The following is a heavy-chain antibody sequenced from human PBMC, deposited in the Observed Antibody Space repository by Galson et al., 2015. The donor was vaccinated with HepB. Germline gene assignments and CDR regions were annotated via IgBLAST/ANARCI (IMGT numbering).Heavy chain of an antibody. V-gene: IGHV4-34*01. CDR1: GGSFSGYY. D-gene: IGHD3-22*01. CDR2: INHSGST. J-gene: IGHJ3*02. CDR3: ARGPFYDSSGRGAFDI. Sequence: SETLSLTCAVYGGSFSGYYWSWIRQPPGKGLEWIGEINHSGSTNYNPSLKSRVTISVDTSKNQFSLKLSSVTAADTAVYYCARGPFYDSSGRGAFDIWGQGTMVTVSS.